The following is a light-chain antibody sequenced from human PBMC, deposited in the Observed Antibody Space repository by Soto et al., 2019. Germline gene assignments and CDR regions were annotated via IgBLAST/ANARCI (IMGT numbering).Light chain of an antibody. J-gene: IGLJ1*01. CDR3: CSFTSSNTHV. V-gene: IGLV2-23*02. CDR1: SSDFGNYNL. Sequence: QSVLTQPASVSGSPGQSITISCTGTSSDFGNYNLVSWYQQHPGKVPKLILFEVNKRPSGVSCRFSGSKSGNTASLTISGLQAEDEADYYCCSFTSSNTHVFGTGTKVTVL. CDR2: EVN.